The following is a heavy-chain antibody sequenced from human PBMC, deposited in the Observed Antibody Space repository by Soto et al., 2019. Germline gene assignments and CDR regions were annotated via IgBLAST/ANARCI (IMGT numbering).Heavy chain of an antibody. CDR1: GFTFSSYA. CDR3: AKPGDSSGYYLFDY. CDR2: ISGSGGST. J-gene: IGHJ4*02. Sequence: AGGSLRLSCAASGFTFSSYAMSWVRQAPGKGLEWVSAISGSGGSTYYADSVKGRFTISRDNSKNTLYLQMNSLRAEDTAVYYCAKPGDSSGYYLFDYWGQGTLVTVSS. D-gene: IGHD3-22*01. V-gene: IGHV3-23*01.